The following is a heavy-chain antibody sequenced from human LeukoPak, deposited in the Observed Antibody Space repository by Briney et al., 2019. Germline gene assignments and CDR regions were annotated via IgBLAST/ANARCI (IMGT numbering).Heavy chain of an antibody. CDR3: ARKSPGTSVDV. Sequence: SETLSLTCTVSGDSISNSAYYWAWIRQPPGKGLEWIGTITNTGNTYSNPSLKSRVTISIDTSKTQISLKLTSVTAADTAVFYCARKSPGTSVDVWGQGTPVTVSS. J-gene: IGHJ6*02. D-gene: IGHD3-10*01. V-gene: IGHV4-39*01. CDR1: GDSISNSAYY. CDR2: ITNTGNT.